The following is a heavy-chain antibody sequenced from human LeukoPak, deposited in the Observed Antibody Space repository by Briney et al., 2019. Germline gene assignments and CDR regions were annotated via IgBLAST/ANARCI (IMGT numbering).Heavy chain of an antibody. CDR3: ARGAYGDYRVNWFDP. CDR2: IYYSGTI. D-gene: IGHD4-17*01. CDR1: GYSISSGYY. Sequence: SETLSLTCTVSGYSISSGYYWGWIRQPPGKGLEWIGSIYYSGTIYYNPSLKSRVTISVDTSKNQFSLKLSSVTAADTAVYYGARGAYGDYRVNWFDPWGQGTLVTVSS. J-gene: IGHJ5*02. V-gene: IGHV4-38-2*02.